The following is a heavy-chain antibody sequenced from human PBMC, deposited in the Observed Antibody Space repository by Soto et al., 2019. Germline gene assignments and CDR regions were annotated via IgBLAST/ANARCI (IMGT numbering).Heavy chain of an antibody. D-gene: IGHD4-17*01. Sequence: EVPLVESGGGLVQPGGSLKLSCAASGFSFSDSAMHWVRQASGKGLEWVGRIRSKGNRYATTYAASVKGRFTISRDDSKNTAYLQMISLKTEDSAVYYCASYDYGDHVIDYWGQGTLVTVSS. CDR3: ASYDYGDHVIDY. V-gene: IGHV3-73*01. CDR1: GFSFSDSA. CDR2: IRSKGNRYAT. J-gene: IGHJ4*02.